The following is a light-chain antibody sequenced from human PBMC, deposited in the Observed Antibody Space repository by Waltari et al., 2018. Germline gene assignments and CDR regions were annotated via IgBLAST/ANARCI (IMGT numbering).Light chain of an antibody. CDR2: GAS. CDR1: QSVSSN. V-gene: IGKV3-15*01. J-gene: IGKJ1*01. CDR3: QQYNDWPRT. Sequence: EIVMTQSPATLSVSPGERATLSCRASQSVSSNLAWYQQRPGQAPRPLISGASTGATGIPARFSGSGSGTEFTLTISILQSEDFAVYYCQQYNDWPRTFGQGTRVEVK.